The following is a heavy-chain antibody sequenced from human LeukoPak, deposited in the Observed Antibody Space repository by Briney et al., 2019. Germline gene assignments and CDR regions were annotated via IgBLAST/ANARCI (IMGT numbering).Heavy chain of an antibody. CDR2: VYDSGAT. CDR3: ARERGYLDAFDI. V-gene: IGHV4-59*12. CDR1: GGSISTYY. Sequence: SETLSLTCSVSGGSISTYYWRWVRQPPAKGLEWVGYVYDSGATNYNPSLKSRLTISVDTSKTQFSLKLRSVTAADTAVYYCARERGYLDAFDIWGQGTMVTVSS. D-gene: IGHD6-25*01. J-gene: IGHJ3*02.